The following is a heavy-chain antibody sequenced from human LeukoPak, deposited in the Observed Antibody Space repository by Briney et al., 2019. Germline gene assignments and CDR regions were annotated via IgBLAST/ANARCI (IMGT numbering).Heavy chain of an antibody. V-gene: IGHV1-69*04. CDR2: IISILGIA. CDR1: GGTFSSYA. J-gene: IGHJ5*02. Sequence: ASVKVSCKASGGTFSSYAISWVRQAPGQGLEWMGRIISILGIANYAQKFQGRVTITADKSTSTAYMELSSLRSEDTAVYYCARGSSGWYSWFDPWGQGTLVTVSS. D-gene: IGHD6-19*01. CDR3: ARGSSGWYSWFDP.